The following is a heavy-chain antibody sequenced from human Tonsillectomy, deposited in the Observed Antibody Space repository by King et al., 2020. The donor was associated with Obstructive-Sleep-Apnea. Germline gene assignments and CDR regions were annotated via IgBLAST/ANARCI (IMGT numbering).Heavy chain of an antibody. CDR2: IDPSDSYT. CDR1: GYSFTSYW. V-gene: IGHV5-10-1*03. D-gene: IGHD3-9*01. Sequence: VQLVESGAEVKKPGESLRISCKGSGYSFTSYWISWVRQMPGKGLEWMGRIDPSDSYTNYSPSFQGHVTISADKSISTAYLKWSSLKASDTAMYYCARTRPANFDWLLYWDYWGQGTLVTVSS. CDR3: ARTRPANFDWLLYWDY. J-gene: IGHJ4*02.